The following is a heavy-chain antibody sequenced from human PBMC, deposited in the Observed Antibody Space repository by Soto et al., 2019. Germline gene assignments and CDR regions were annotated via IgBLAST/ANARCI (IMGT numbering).Heavy chain of an antibody. CDR1: GFTFSSYW. V-gene: IGHV3-74*01. D-gene: IGHD6-13*01. CDR2: INSDGSST. Sequence: SLRLSCAASGFTFSSYWMHWVRQAPGKGLVWVSRINSDGSSTSYADSVKGRFTISRDNAKNTLYLQMNSLRAEDTAVYYCARGYSSSWYNWFDPWGQGTLVTVSS. J-gene: IGHJ5*02. CDR3: ARGYSSSWYNWFDP.